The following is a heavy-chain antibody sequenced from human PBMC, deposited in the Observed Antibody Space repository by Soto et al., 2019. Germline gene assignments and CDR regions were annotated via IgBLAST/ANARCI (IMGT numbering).Heavy chain of an antibody. CDR2: INPTSRYV. J-gene: IGHJ3*02. D-gene: IGHD3-9*01. Sequence: EVQLLESGGGLVNPAGSLRLSCATSGFTFSSYSMGWVRQAPGKGLEWVSSINPTSRYVFYADSVRGRFTISRDYAENSLHLQMNGLRGEDTDVYYCERHETRLTGDGFDIWGRGTLVNVYS. CDR3: ERHETRLTGDGFDI. CDR1: GFTFSSYS. V-gene: IGHV3-21*01.